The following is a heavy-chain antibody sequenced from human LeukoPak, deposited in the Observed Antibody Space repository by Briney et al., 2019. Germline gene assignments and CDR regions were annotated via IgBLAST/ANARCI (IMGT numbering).Heavy chain of an antibody. D-gene: IGHD2-15*01. Sequence: ASVKVSCKASGYTFANYDIHWLRQATGQGLQWMGWINPNRGNSGSAQKFQGRVTMSRNTSTSAVYMQLSSLRSDDTAVYYCARVYAGCSGGSCYSERRESYWYFDLWGRGTLVTVSS. CDR2: INPNRGNS. CDR1: GYTFANYD. V-gene: IGHV1-8*01. J-gene: IGHJ2*01. CDR3: ARVYAGCSGGSCYSERRESYWYFDL.